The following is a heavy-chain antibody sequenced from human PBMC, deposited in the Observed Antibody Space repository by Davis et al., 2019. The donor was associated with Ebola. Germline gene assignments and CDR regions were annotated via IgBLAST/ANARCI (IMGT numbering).Heavy chain of an antibody. D-gene: IGHD6-13*01. Sequence: GESLKISCVASGFTFDDYSMHWVRQAPGKGLEWVSVIEKDGNKRYYADSVKGRFTISRDNSKNTLYLQMNSLRAEDTAVYYCVKGGWQQYFDYWGQGTLVTVSS. V-gene: IGHV3-43*01. CDR1: GFTFDDYS. J-gene: IGHJ4*02. CDR3: VKGGWQQYFDY. CDR2: IEKDGNKR.